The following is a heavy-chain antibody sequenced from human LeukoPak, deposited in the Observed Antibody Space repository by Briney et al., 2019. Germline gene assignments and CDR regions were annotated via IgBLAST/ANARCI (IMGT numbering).Heavy chain of an antibody. CDR3: ARSKIDY. J-gene: IGHJ4*02. Sequence: PGGSLRLSCAASGFTFSNFGMHWVRQAPGKGLEWVANINEDGSEKYYADSVEGRFTISRDNAKNSLDLQMNSLRADDTAIYYCARSKIDYWGQGTLVTVSS. D-gene: IGHD4-11*01. CDR2: INEDGSEK. V-gene: IGHV3-7*01. CDR1: GFTFSNFG.